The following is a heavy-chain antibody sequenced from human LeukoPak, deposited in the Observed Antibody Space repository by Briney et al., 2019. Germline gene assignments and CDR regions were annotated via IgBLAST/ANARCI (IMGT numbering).Heavy chain of an antibody. J-gene: IGHJ4*01. CDR1: GYTFTSYD. D-gene: IGHD6-19*01. CDR2: MNPNSGNT. Sequence: ASVKVSCKASGYTFTSYDINWVRQATGQGLEWMGWMNPNSGNTGYAQKFQGRVTMTRNTSISTAYMELSSLRSEDTAVYYCARGTYGAVAGNFGDLDYWGQGNLVNVSS. CDR3: ARGTYGAVAGNFGDLDY. V-gene: IGHV1-8*01.